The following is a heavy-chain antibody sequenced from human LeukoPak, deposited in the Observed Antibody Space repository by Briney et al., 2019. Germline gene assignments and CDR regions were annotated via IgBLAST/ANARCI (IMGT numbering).Heavy chain of an antibody. D-gene: IGHD6-13*01. CDR3: ATQLYIVATGTFWYFDL. V-gene: IGHV3-7*01. CDR2: IKQDGSEK. J-gene: IGHJ2*01. CDR1: GFSFSSYW. Sequence: PGGSLRLSCAASGFSFSSYWMTWVRQAPGKGLEWVANIKQDGSEKNYVDSVKGRFTISRDNAKKSLYLQMNSLRAEDTAVYYCATQLYIVATGTFWYFDLWGRGTLVIASS.